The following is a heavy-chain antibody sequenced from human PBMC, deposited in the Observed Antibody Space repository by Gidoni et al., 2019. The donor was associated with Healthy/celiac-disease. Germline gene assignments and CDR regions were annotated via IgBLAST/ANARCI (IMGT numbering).Heavy chain of an antibody. D-gene: IGHD6-19*01. J-gene: IGHJ4*02. CDR3: AHKDRWLVGYYYFDY. CDR1: GFSLSTSGVG. V-gene: IGHV2-5*01. Sequence: QITLKESGPTLVKPTQTLTLTCTFSGFSLSTSGVGVGWIRQPPGKALEWLALIYWNDDKRYSPSLKSRLTITKDTSKNQVVLTMTNMDPVDTATYYCAHKDRWLVGYYYFDYWGQGTLVTVSS. CDR2: IYWNDDK.